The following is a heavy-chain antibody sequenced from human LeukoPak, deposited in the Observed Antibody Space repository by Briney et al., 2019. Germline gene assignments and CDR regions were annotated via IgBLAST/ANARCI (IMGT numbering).Heavy chain of an antibody. J-gene: IGHJ4*02. CDR1: GGTFSSYA. V-gene: IGHV1-69*13. Sequence: ASVKVSCKASGGTFSSYAISWVRQAPGQGLEWMGGIIPIFGTANYAQKFQGRVTITADESTSTAYMELSSLRSEDTAVYYCASRPGYSSSWYFDYWGQGTLVTVSS. CDR3: ASRPGYSSSWYFDY. CDR2: IIPIFGTA. D-gene: IGHD6-13*01.